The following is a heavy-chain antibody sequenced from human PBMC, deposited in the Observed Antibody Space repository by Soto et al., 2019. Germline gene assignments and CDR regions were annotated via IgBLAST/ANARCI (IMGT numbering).Heavy chain of an antibody. CDR1: GFTFSSYG. D-gene: IGHD6-19*01. CDR2: ISYDGSNK. Sequence: GGSLRLSCAASGFTFSSYGMHWVRQAPGKGLEWVAVISYDGSNKYYADSVKGRFTISRDNSKNTLYLQMNSLRAEDTAVYYCAKDQQWLATQGRYFDYWGQGTLVTVSS. V-gene: IGHV3-30*18. CDR3: AKDQQWLATQGRYFDY. J-gene: IGHJ4*02.